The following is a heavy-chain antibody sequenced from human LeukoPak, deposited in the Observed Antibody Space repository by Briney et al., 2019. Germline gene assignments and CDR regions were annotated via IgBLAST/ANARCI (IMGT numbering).Heavy chain of an antibody. Sequence: PGGSLRLSCAASGFTFSSYAMSWVRQAPGKGLEWVSAISGSGGSTYYADSVKGRFTISRDNSKNTLYLQMNSLRAEDTAVYYCAKDFEYYYDSSGYSGFDYWGQGTLVTVSS. D-gene: IGHD3-22*01. V-gene: IGHV3-23*01. CDR2: ISGSGGST. CDR1: GFTFSSYA. CDR3: AKDFEYYYDSSGYSGFDY. J-gene: IGHJ4*02.